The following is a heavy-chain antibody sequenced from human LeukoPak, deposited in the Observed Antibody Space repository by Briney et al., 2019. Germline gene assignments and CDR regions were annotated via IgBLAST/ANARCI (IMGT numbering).Heavy chain of an antibody. V-gene: IGHV4-59*01. CDR1: GGSISSYY. D-gene: IGHD6-13*01. J-gene: IGHJ4*02. Sequence: SETLSLTCTVSGGSISSYYWSWIRQPPGRGPEWIGNIYYSGSTNYNPSLKSRVTISVDTSKNQFSLKLSSVTAEDTAVYYCARDPSSSWYGGYSFDCWGQGTLVSVSS. CDR3: ARDPSSSWYGGYSFDC. CDR2: IYYSGST.